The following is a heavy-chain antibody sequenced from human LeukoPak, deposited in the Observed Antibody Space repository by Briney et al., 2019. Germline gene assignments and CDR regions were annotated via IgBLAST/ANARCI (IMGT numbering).Heavy chain of an antibody. V-gene: IGHV4-39*07. CDR1: GGSISSSSFY. D-gene: IGHD6-19*01. J-gene: IGHJ5*02. Sequence: SETLSLTCTVSGGSISSSSFYWGWIRQPPGKGLEWIGTIFYSGSTYYNPSLKSRVTISVDTSKNQFSLKLSSVTAADTAVYYCARDNTSSGWVFWFDPWGQGTLVTVSS. CDR3: ARDNTSSGWVFWFDP. CDR2: IFYSGST.